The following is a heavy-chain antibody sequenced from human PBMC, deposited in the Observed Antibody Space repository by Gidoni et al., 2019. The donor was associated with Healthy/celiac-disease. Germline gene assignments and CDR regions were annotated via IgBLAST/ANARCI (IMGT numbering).Heavy chain of an antibody. CDR3: WNSGGGRFDY. J-gene: IGHJ4*02. D-gene: IGHD6-19*01. CDR1: GGSIRRSSYD. CDR2: SYSSGST. V-gene: IGHV4-39*01. Sequence: QLQLQESGPGLVKPSATLSLTCTVSGGSIRRSSYDWGWSRQPPGKGLEWIGSSYSSGSTYYNPSLKSRVTISVDTSKNQFPLKLSSVTAADTAVYYCWNSGGGRFDYWGQGTLVTVSS.